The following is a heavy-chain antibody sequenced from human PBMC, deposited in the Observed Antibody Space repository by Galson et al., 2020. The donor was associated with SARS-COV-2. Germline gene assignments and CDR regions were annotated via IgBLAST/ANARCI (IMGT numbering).Heavy chain of an antibody. CDR1: GFTFSSYV. V-gene: IGHV3-30*03. J-gene: IGHJ4*02. CDR2: ISKDGGNK. D-gene: IGHD6-19*01. Sequence: GESLKISCAVSGFTFSSYVMHWVRQAPGKGLEWVAVISKDGGNKYYADSVKGRFTISRDNSKNTLYVQVNSLRAEDTAVYYCAREYGSGWVYFDYWGQGTLFSVYS. CDR3: AREYGSGWVYFDY.